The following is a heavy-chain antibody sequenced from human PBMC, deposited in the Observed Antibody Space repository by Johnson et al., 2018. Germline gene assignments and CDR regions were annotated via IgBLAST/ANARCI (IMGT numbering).Heavy chain of an antibody. CDR2: ISYDGSNK. CDR1: GFTFSSYG. D-gene: IGHD3-10*01. J-gene: IGHJ5*02. Sequence: QVQLVESGGGVVQPGRSXRLSCAASGFTFSSYGMHWVRQAPGKGLEWVAVISYDGSNKYYADSGKGRFTISRDNSKNTLYLQMNSLRAEDTAVYYCAKDLWFGEQYAPSWFDPWGQGTLVTVSS. V-gene: IGHV3-30*18. CDR3: AKDLWFGEQYAPSWFDP.